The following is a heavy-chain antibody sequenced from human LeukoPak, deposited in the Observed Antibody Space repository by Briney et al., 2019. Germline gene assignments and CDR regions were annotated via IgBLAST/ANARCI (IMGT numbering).Heavy chain of an antibody. CDR3: AELGITMIGGV. V-gene: IGHV3-48*03. Sequence: GGSLRLSCAASGFTFSSYEMNWVRQAPGKGLEWVSYISSSGSTIYYADSVKGRFTVSRGNAKNSLYLQMNSLRAEDTAVYYCAELGITMIGGVWGKGTTVTISS. CDR2: ISSSGSTI. J-gene: IGHJ6*04. D-gene: IGHD3-10*02. CDR1: GFTFSSYE.